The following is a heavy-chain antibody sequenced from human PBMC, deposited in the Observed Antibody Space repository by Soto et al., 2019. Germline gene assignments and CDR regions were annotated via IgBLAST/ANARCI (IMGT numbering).Heavy chain of an antibody. J-gene: IGHJ4*02. D-gene: IGHD5-18*01. CDR1: GFTFSSYA. CDR3: AWSPRTGVTVAPLDY. Sequence: EVQLLESGGGLVQPGGSLRLSCAASGFTFSSYAMSWVRQAPGKGLEWVSTISGSGGSTYYADSVKGRFTISRDNSKNTLYLQMNSLRAEDTAVYYCAWSPRTGVTVAPLDYWGQGTLVTVSS. V-gene: IGHV3-23*01. CDR2: ISGSGGST.